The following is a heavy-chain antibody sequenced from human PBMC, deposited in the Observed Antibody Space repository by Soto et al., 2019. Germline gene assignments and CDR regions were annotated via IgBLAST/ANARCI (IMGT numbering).Heavy chain of an antibody. CDR1: GYTLTELS. CDR3: AQRGEDYAEDFPSFDD. J-gene: IGHJ4*02. V-gene: IGHV1-24*01. D-gene: IGHD4-17*01. Sequence: ASVKVSCKVSGYTLTELSMHWVRQAPGKGLEWMGGFDPEDGETIYAQKFQGRVTMTEDTSTDTAYMELSSLRSEDTAVYYCAQRGEDYAEDFPSFDDWGEGSLVTV. CDR2: FDPEDGET.